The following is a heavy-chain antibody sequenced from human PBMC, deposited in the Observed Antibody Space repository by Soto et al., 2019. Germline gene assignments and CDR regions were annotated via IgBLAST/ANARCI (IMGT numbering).Heavy chain of an antibody. Sequence: LSLTCTVSGGSISSGGYYWSWIRQHPGKGLEWIGYIYYSGSTYYNPSLKSRVTISVDTSKNQFSLKLSSVTAADTAVYYCAGDLYSSSWYWFDPWGQGTLVTVS. CDR1: GGSISSGGYY. V-gene: IGHV4-31*03. D-gene: IGHD6-13*01. CDR3: AGDLYSSSWYWFDP. J-gene: IGHJ5*02. CDR2: IYYSGST.